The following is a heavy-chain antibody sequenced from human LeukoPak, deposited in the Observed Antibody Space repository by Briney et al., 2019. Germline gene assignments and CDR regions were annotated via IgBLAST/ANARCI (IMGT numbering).Heavy chain of an antibody. CDR2: IYYTGST. J-gene: IGHJ3*02. CDR3: AKYRPSGSVWVGFDI. D-gene: IGHD3-16*01. Sequence: SEALSLTCLVSGGSISNNYWSWIRQPTGKGLEWIGYIYYTGSTSYNPHLKSRVSISVDTSKNQFSLRLTSVTAADTALYYCAKYRPSGSVWVGFDIWGQGTMVTVSS. V-gene: IGHV4-59*08. CDR1: GGSISNNY.